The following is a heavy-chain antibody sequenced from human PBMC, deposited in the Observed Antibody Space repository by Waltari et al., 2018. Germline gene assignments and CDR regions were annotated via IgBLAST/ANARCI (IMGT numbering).Heavy chain of an antibody. CDR3: ARGGGSYYGDFQH. D-gene: IGHD1-26*01. Sequence: QVQLQESGPGLVKPSQTLSLTCTVSGGSISSGRYYWIWIRQPAGKGLEWIGRIYTSGSTNYNPSLKSRVTISVDTSKNQFSLKLSSVTAADTAVYYCARGGGSYYGDFQHWGQGTLVTVSS. CDR1: GGSISSGRYY. V-gene: IGHV4-61*02. J-gene: IGHJ1*01. CDR2: IYTSGST.